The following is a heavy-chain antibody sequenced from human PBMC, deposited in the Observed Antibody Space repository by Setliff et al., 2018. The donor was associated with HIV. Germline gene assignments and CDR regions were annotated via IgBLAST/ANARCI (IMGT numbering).Heavy chain of an antibody. CDR1: GFIFSGYW. V-gene: IGHV3-7*03. J-gene: IGHJ4*02. Sequence: PGGSLRLSCAASGFIFSGYWMTWIRQAPGKGLEWLAQIHPDSTAANYVDSVKGRFTISRDNAQNSLYLQMNSLRAEDTAVYYCAREGSGWCDYWGQGTLVTVSS. CDR2: IHPDSTAA. D-gene: IGHD5-18*01. CDR3: AREGSGWCDY.